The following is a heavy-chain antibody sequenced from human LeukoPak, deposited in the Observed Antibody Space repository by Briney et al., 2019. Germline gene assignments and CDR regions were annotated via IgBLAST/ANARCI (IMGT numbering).Heavy chain of an antibody. CDR2: NYYSGST. J-gene: IGHJ5*02. Sequence: SETLSLTCTVSGGSISSSSYYWGWIRQPPGKGLEWIGSNYYSGSTYYNPSLKSRVTISVDTSKNQFSLKLSSVTAADTAVYYCATGLAVAFGGWFDPWGQGTLVTVSS. CDR1: GGSISSSSYY. CDR3: ATGLAVAFGGWFDP. D-gene: IGHD6-19*01. V-gene: IGHV4-39*01.